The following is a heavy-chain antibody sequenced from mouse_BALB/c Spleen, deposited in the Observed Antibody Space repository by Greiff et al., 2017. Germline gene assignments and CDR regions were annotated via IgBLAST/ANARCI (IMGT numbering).Heavy chain of an antibody. CDR2: INPSTGYT. V-gene: IGHV1-7*01. Sequence: QVQLKESGAELAKPGASVKMSCKASGYTFTSYWMHWVKQRPGQGLEWIGYINPSTGYTEYNQKFKDKATLTADKSSSTAYMQLSSLTSEDSAVYYCAGQLGPFDYWGQGTTLTVSS. D-gene: IGHD3-1*01. J-gene: IGHJ2*01. CDR1: GYTFTSYW. CDR3: AGQLGPFDY.